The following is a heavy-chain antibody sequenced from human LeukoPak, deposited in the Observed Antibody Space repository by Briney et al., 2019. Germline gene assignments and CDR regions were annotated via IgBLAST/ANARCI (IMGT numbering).Heavy chain of an antibody. J-gene: IGHJ6*03. CDR1: GFTFSSYS. V-gene: IGHV3-48*01. CDR2: ISSSSTI. Sequence: GRSLRLSCAASGFTFSSYSMNWVRQAPGKGLEWVSYISSSSTIYYADSVKGRFTISRDNAKNSLYLQMNSLRAEDTAVYYCARVAGTGFDYYYYMDVWGKGTTVTVSS. D-gene: IGHD6-19*01. CDR3: ARVAGTGFDYYYYMDV.